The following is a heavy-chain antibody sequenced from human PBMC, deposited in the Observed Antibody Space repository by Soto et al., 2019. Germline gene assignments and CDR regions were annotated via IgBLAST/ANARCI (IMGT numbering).Heavy chain of an antibody. J-gene: IGHJ4*03. V-gene: IGHV5-51*01. D-gene: IGHD3-10*01. CDR3: AGIPALDRLGGGDV. Sequence: GVSLKISWQASRYTFDAEWSGWVRQMTGKGLEWMGIMYPDDSDTRYSPSFQGQVTISADKSISTAYLQWSSVKASGTAMYYCAGIPALDRLGGGDVWGQGTLVTVSS. CDR2: MYPDDSDT. CDR1: RYTFDAEW.